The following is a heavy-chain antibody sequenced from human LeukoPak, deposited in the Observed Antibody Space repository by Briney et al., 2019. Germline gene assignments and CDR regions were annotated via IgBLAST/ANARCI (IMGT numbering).Heavy chain of an antibody. V-gene: IGHV3-30-3*01. CDR3: ARDRGQQLGLDY. D-gene: IGHD6-13*01. CDR1: GFTFSSYA. J-gene: IGHJ4*02. CDR2: ISYDGSNK. Sequence: GGSLRLSCAASGFTFSSYAMHWVRQAPGKGLEWVAVISYDGSNKYYADSVKGRFTISRDNSKNTLYLQMNSLRAEDTAVYYCARDRGQQLGLDYWGQGTLVTVSS.